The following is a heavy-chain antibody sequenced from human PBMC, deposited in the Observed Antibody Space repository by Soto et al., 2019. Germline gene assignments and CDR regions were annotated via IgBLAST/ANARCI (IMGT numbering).Heavy chain of an antibody. CDR1: GYSFTSYW. J-gene: IGHJ4*02. CDR3: ARLDSSGYYVY. V-gene: IGHV5-51*01. CDR2: IHPGDSDS. D-gene: IGHD3-22*01. Sequence: LGESLKISCEGSGYSFTSYWIGWVRQMPGKGLEWMGIIHPGDSDSRYSPSFQGQVTVSADKSISTAYVQWSSLKASDTAMYYCARLDSSGYYVYWGQGTLVTVSS.